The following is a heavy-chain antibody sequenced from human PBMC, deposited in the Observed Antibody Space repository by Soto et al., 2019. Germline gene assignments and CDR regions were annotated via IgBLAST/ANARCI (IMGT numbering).Heavy chain of an antibody. J-gene: IGHJ6*02. Sequence: PGGSLRLSCAASGFSFSGYAMAWVRQAPGKGLEWVSGISGSGATTYYADSVKGRFTISRDNSKNTLYLQMNSLRAEDTAVYYCAKGPAIVLVPAAMNYYYGMDVWGQGTTVTVSS. D-gene: IGHD2-2*01. CDR3: AKGPAIVLVPAAMNYYYGMDV. V-gene: IGHV3-23*01. CDR2: ISGSGATT. CDR1: GFSFSGYA.